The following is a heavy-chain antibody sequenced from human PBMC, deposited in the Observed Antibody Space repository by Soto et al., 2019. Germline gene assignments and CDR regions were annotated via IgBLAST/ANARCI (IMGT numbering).Heavy chain of an antibody. Sequence: SETLSLTCAVYGGSFSGYHWSWIRQPPGKGLGWIGEINHSGSTNYNPSLKSRVTISVDTSKNQFSLKLSSVTAADTAVYYCATSGTGTTLSSNWFDPWGQGTLVTVSS. CDR3: ATSGTGTTLSSNWFDP. CDR1: GGSFSGYH. D-gene: IGHD1-1*01. J-gene: IGHJ5*02. CDR2: INHSGST. V-gene: IGHV4-34*01.